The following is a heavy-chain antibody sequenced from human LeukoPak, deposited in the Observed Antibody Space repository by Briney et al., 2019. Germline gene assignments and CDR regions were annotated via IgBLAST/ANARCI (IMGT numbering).Heavy chain of an antibody. CDR2: IYYSGTT. CDR1: GGSINSVY. Sequence: PSETLSLTCTVSGGSINSVYWSWIRQPPGKGLEWIAYIYYSGTTSYNPSLKSRVTISVDTSKNQFSLKLTSVTAADTAVYYCARDSTGHDYWGQGALVTVSS. J-gene: IGHJ4*02. D-gene: IGHD1-1*01. CDR3: ARDSTGHDY. V-gene: IGHV4-59*01.